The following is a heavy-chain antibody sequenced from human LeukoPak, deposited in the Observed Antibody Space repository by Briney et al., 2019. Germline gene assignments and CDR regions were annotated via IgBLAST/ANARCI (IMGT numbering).Heavy chain of an antibody. CDR3: ASEILNGGYSYGYHYGMDV. D-gene: IGHD5-18*01. V-gene: IGHV1-69*04. Sequence: GASVKVSCKASGGTFSSYAISWVRQAPGQGLEWMGRIIPILGIANCAQKFQGRVTITADKSTSTAYMELSSLRSEDTAVYYCASEILNGGYSYGYHYGMDVWGQGTTVTVSS. CDR2: IIPILGIA. CDR1: GGTFSSYA. J-gene: IGHJ6*02.